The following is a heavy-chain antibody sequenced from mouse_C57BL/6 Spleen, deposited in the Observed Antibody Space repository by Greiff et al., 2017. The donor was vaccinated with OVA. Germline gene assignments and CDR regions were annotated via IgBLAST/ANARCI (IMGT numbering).Heavy chain of an antibody. CDR3: ARHYGYDDYFDY. CDR1: GFTFSDYG. D-gene: IGHD2-2*01. CDR2: ISSGSSTI. J-gene: IGHJ2*01. V-gene: IGHV5-17*01. Sequence: EVKVEESGGGLVKPGGSLKLSCAASGFTFSDYGMHWVRQAPEKGLEWVAYISSGSSTIYYADTVKGRFTISRDNAKNTLSLQMTSLRSEDTAMYYCARHYGYDDYFDYWGQGTTLTVSS.